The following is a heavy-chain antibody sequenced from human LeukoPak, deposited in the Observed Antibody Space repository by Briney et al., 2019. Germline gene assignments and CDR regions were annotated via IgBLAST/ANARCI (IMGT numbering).Heavy chain of an antibody. J-gene: IGHJ4*02. Sequence: SETLSLTCTVSGASISSQFWSWVRQPPGKRPEYIGYMSYSGNTNYNPSLKSRVTISVDRSKNQFSLKLSSVTAADTAVYYCARQNVDTACFDYWGQGTLVTVSS. CDR1: GASISSQF. V-gene: IGHV4-59*11. CDR3: ARQNVDTACFDY. CDR2: MSYSGNT. D-gene: IGHD5-18*01.